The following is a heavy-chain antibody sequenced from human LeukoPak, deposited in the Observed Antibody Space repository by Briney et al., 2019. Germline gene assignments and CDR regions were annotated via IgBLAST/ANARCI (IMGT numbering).Heavy chain of an antibody. D-gene: IGHD2/OR15-2a*01. J-gene: IGHJ4*02. CDR1: GYTFTTYA. CDR2: INTGNGNT. CDR3: ARHSLTYPAGFDY. Sequence: GASVKVSCKASGYTFTTYAIHCVRQAPGQRLEWMGWINTGNGNTKHSQNFQGRVTITRDTSASTAYMELSSLRSEDTAVYYCARHSLTYPAGFDYWGQGTLVTVSS. V-gene: IGHV1-3*04.